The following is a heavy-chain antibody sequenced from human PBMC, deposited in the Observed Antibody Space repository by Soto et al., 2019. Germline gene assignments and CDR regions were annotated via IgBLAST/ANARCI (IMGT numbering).Heavy chain of an antibody. CDR3: AKTLYYYDTSGYQ. J-gene: IGHJ4*02. CDR1: GFTFNSYA. CDR2: ISGSGGST. D-gene: IGHD3-22*01. Sequence: EVQLLESGGGLVQPGGSRRLSCAASGFTFNSYAMSWVRQAPGKGLEWVSAISGSGGSTYYADSVKGRFTISRDNSKNTLYLQMNSLRAEDTAVYYCAKTLYYYDTSGYQWGQGTLVTVSS. V-gene: IGHV3-23*01.